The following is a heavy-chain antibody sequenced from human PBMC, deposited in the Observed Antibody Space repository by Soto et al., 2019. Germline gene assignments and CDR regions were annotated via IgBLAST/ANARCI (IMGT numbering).Heavy chain of an antibody. V-gene: IGHV3-11*01. CDR3: ARDLSSSSDY. CDR1: GFTFSGYY. Sequence: GGSLRLSCAASGFTFSGYYMSWIRQAPGKGLEWVSYISSSGTTIKYADSVKGRFSISRDNTKNSVYLQMNSLRAEDTAVYYCARDLSSSSDYWGRGTLVTVSS. CDR2: ISSSGTTI. J-gene: IGHJ4*02. D-gene: IGHD6-6*01.